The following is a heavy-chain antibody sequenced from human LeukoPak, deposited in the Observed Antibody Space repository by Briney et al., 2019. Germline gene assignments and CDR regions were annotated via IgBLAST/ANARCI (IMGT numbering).Heavy chain of an antibody. CDR2: MNPNNGNT. CDR3: TKGSNSGSYRDS. V-gene: IGHV1-8*01. CDR1: AHSYTISD. Sequence: GPPVQLSCKASAHSYTISDANWVRHATRQRLEWMGWMNPNNGNTGYAQKFQGRVSMTRNTSISTAYLELRSLRSDDTAVYYCTKGSNSGSYRDSWGQGTQVTVSP. D-gene: IGHD3-10*01. J-gene: IGHJ4*02.